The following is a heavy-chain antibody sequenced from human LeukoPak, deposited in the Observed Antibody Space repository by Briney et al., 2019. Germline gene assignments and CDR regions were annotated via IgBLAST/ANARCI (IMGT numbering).Heavy chain of an antibody. Sequence: SETLSLTCTVSGGSISSGDYYWSWIRQPPGKGLEWIGCIYYSGSTYYNPSLKSRVTISVDTSKNQFSLKLSSVTAADTAVYYCARGSLGYCSSTSCHLDDYWGQGTLVTVSS. J-gene: IGHJ4*02. CDR1: GGSISSGDYY. CDR2: IYYSGST. D-gene: IGHD2-2*01. V-gene: IGHV4-30-4*08. CDR3: ARGSLGYCSSTSCHLDDY.